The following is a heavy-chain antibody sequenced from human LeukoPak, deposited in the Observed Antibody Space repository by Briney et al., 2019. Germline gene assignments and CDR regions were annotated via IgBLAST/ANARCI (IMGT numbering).Heavy chain of an antibody. V-gene: IGHV3-7*03. Sequence: PGGSLRLSCADAGFALSSHWITWVRQVPGRGPEWVANVNRDGSETYYLDSVKGRFTISKDNAKNSLYLQMNSLRAEDTALYHCARNNGMDVWGQGTTVIVSS. CDR1: GFALSSHW. J-gene: IGHJ6*02. CDR3: ARNNGMDV. CDR2: VNRDGSET.